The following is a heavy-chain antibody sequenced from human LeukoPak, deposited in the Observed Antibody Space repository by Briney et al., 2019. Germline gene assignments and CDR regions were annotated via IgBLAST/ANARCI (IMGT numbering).Heavy chain of an antibody. J-gene: IGHJ4*02. V-gene: IGHV4-34*01. Sequence: SETLSLTCAVYGGSFSGYYWSWIRQPPGKGLEWIGEINHSGSTNYNPSLKSRVTISVDTSKNQFSLKLSSVTAADTAVHYCARTVAGTFDYWGQGTLVTVSS. CDR1: GGSFSGYY. D-gene: IGHD6-19*01. CDR2: INHSGST. CDR3: ARTVAGTFDY.